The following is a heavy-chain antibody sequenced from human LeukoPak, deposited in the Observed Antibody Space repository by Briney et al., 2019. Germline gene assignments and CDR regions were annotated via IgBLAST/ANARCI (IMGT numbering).Heavy chain of an antibody. CDR3: ARVISTGWRQSDR. Sequence: SETLSLTCAVSGASITYWWSWVRQPPGKGLEWIGEVHRDGHTNYNPSLKSRVSMSADKSKNQLSLQLTSVTAADTAVYYCARVISTGWRQSDRWGQGTLVTVSS. CDR2: VHRDGHT. V-gene: IGHV4-4*02. J-gene: IGHJ5*02. CDR1: GASITYW. D-gene: IGHD2-8*02.